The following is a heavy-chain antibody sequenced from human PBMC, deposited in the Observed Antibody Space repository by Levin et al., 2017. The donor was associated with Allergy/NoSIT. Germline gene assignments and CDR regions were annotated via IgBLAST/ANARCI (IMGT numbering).Heavy chain of an antibody. D-gene: IGHD3-22*01. CDR2: INPNSGGT. V-gene: IGHV1-2*02. J-gene: IGHJ4*02. CDR1: GYTFTGYY. CDR3: AREPPYDSGSPVLNSVWFDY. Sequence: ASVKVSCKASGYTFTGYYMHWVRQAPGQGLEWMGWINPNSGGTNYAQKFQGRVTMTRDTSISTAYMELSRLRSDDTAVYYCAREPPYDSGSPVLNSVWFDYWGQGTLVTVSS.